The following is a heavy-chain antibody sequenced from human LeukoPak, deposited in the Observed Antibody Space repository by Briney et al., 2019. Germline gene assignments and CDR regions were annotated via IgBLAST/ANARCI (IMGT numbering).Heavy chain of an antibody. J-gene: IGHJ4*02. V-gene: IGHV1-2*02. D-gene: IGHD3-10*01. CDR2: INPNSGAT. CDR3: ARIRISGSYYNY. CDR1: GYSFIDYF. Sequence: GASVKVSCKASGYSFIDYFIHWVRQAPGQGLEWIGWINPNSGATTYAQKFQGRVTVTRDTSFSTAYMELSSLTSDDTAVYYCARIRISGSYYNYWGQGTLVTVPS.